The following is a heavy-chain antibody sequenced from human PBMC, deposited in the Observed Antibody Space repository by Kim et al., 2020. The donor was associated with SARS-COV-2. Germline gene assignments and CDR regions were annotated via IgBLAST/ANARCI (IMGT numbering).Heavy chain of an antibody. J-gene: IGHJ4*02. V-gene: IGHV3-33*06. CDR3: AKRGCSGGSCYPDY. CDR2: IWYDGSNK. CDR1: GFTFSSYG. D-gene: IGHD2-15*01. Sequence: GGSLRLSCAASGFTFSSYGMHWVRQAPGKGLEWVAVIWYDGSNKYYADSVKGRFTISRDNSKNTLYLQMNSLRAEDTAVYYCAKRGCSGGSCYPDYWGQGTLVTVSS.